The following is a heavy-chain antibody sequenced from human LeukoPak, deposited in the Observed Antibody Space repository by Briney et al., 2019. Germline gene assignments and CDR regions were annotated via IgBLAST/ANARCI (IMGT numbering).Heavy chain of an antibody. Sequence: SETLSLTCTVSGGSISSYYWSWIRQPPGKGLEWIGYIYYSGSTNYNPSLKSRVTISVDTSKNQFSLKLSSVTAADTAVYYCARAPSNLKTWIQLWPSSFDIWGQGTMVTVSS. CDR3: ARAPSNLKTWIQLWPSSFDI. CDR1: GGSISSYY. J-gene: IGHJ3*02. D-gene: IGHD5-18*01. V-gene: IGHV4-59*01. CDR2: IYYSGST.